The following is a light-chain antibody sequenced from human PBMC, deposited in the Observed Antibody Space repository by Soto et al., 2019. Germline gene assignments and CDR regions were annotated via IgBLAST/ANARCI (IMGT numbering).Light chain of an antibody. Sequence: QSALTQPASVSGSPGQSITISCTGTSSGVGSYNLVSWYQQHPGKAPKLMIYEVSKRPSGVSNRFSGSKSGNTASLTISGLQAEDEADYYCCSYAGSSTLYVVFGGGTKVTVL. CDR3: CSYAGSSTLYVV. J-gene: IGLJ2*01. CDR1: SSGVGSYNL. CDR2: EVS. V-gene: IGLV2-23*02.